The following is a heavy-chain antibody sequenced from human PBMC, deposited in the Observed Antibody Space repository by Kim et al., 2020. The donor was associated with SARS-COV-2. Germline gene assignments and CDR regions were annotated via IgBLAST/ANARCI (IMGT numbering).Heavy chain of an antibody. CDR1: GFDFSKQA. V-gene: IGHV3-23*01. J-gene: IGHJ4*02. CDR3: ATPPPGWLQLYSGIDS. CDR2: ISSRGGNK. Sequence: GGSLRLSCVASGFDFSKQALGWVRQAPGKGLEWVSSISSRGGNKYYADSVKGRFTISRANSNNTLFLQMTSLGAGDTAVYYCATPPPGWLQLYSGIDSWGQGTLVAVSS. D-gene: IGHD5-18*01.